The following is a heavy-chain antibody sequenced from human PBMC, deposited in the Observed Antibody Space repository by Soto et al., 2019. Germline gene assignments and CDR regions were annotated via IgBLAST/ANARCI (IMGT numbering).Heavy chain of an antibody. CDR2: IYPGDSDT. J-gene: IGHJ5*02. CDR3: ASTSIAAAGKDYNWFDP. CDR1: GYSFTNYW. V-gene: IGHV5-51*01. Sequence: EVQLVQSGAEVKKPGESLKISCKGSGYSFTNYWIGWVRQMPGKGLEWMGIIYPGDSDTRYSPSFQGQVTISADKSISTAYLQWSSVKASDTAMYYCASTSIAAAGKDYNWFDPWGQGTLVTVSS. D-gene: IGHD6-13*01.